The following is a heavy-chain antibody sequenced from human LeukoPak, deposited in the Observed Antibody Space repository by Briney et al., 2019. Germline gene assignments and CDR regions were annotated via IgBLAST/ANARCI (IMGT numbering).Heavy chain of an antibody. CDR3: ARAVSGRFDY. CDR2: IYYSGST. J-gene: IGHJ4*02. Sequence: PSETLSLTCTVSGGSISSYYWSWIRQPPGKGLEWIGYIYYSGSTNYNPSLKSRVTISVDTSKNLFSLKLSSVTAADTAIYYCARAVSGRFDYWGQGTLVTVSS. D-gene: IGHD6-19*01. CDR1: GGSISSYY. V-gene: IGHV4-59*08.